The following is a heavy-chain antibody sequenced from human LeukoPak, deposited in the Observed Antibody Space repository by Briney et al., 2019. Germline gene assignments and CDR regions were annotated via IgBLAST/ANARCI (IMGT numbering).Heavy chain of an antibody. CDR3: ASGFIAAAGHFDY. J-gene: IGHJ4*02. Sequence: ASVKVSCKASGYTFTSYAMNWVRQAPGQGLEWMGIINPSGGSTSYAQKFQGRVTMTRDMSTSTVYMELSSLRSEDTAVYYCASGFIAAAGHFDYWGQGTLVTVSS. D-gene: IGHD6-13*01. CDR2: INPSGGST. V-gene: IGHV1-46*01. CDR1: GYTFTSYA.